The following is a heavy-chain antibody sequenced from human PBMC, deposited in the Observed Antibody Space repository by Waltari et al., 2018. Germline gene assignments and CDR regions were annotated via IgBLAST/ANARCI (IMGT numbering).Heavy chain of an antibody. CDR2: IYYSGST. D-gene: IGHD2-2*01. J-gene: IGHJ4*02. Sequence: QLQLQESGPGLVKPSETLSLTCTVPGGSISSSSYYWGWIRQPPGKGLEWIGSIYYSGSTYYNPSLKSRVTISVDTSKNQFSLKLSSVTAADTAVYYCARERVLVPAADYFDYWGQGTLVTVSS. CDR3: ARERVLVPAADYFDY. CDR1: GGSISSSSYY. V-gene: IGHV4-39*07.